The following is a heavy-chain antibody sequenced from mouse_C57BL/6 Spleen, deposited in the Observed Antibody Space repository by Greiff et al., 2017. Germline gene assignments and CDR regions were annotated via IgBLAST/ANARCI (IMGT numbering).Heavy chain of an antibody. CDR2: IDPETGGT. CDR3: TSPPITTVVATRDDFDY. Sequence: VQLQESGAELVRPGASVTLSCKASGYTFTDYEMHWVKQTPVHGLEWIGAIDPETGGTAYNKKFKGKAILTADKSSSTAYMELRSLTSEDSAFYYCTSPPITTVVATRDDFDYWGQGTTLTVSS. CDR1: GYTFTDYE. D-gene: IGHD1-1*01. J-gene: IGHJ2*01. V-gene: IGHV1-15*01.